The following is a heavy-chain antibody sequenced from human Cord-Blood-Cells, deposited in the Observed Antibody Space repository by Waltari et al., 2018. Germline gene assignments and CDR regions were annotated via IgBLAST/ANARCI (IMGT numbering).Heavy chain of an antibody. V-gene: IGHV1-2*04. CDR1: GYTFTGYY. D-gene: IGHD1-26*01. CDR3: ARFRIDIVGALDY. J-gene: IGHJ4*02. Sequence: QVQLVQSGAEVKKPGASVKVSCKASGYTFTGYYMHWVRQAPGQGLEWMGWNNPNSSGTNYAQKFQGWVTMTRDTSISTAYMELSRLRSDDTAVYYCARFRIDIVGALDYWGQGTLVTVSS. CDR2: NNPNSSGT.